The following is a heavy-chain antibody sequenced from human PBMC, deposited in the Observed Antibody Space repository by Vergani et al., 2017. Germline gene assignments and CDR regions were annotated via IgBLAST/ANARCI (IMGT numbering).Heavy chain of an antibody. CDR3: AGGSTAAVYSGPDS. Sequence: QVQLQESGPGLVKPSQTLSLTCTVSGASMSSVGYYWTWIRQSAGKRLEWIGGILCSGTANYNPSFQGRVSMSVATSKNQFSLTLSSVNATDTAVYYCAGGSTAAVYSGPDSWGQGTRVTVSS. CDR2: ILCSGTA. D-gene: IGHD6-13*01. J-gene: IGHJ4*02. V-gene: IGHV4-61*02. CDR1: GASMSSVGYY.